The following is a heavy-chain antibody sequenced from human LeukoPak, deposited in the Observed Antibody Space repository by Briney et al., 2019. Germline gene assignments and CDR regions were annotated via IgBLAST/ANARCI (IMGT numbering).Heavy chain of an antibody. J-gene: IGHJ3*02. D-gene: IGHD2-15*01. CDR3: ARWGLGEDIVMVVAATPLAAFDI. CDR1: GYTFTGYY. Sequence: ASVKVSCKASGYTFTGYYMHWVRQAPGQGLEWMGWINPNSGGTNYAQKFQGWVTMTRDTSISTAYMELSRLRSDDTAVYYCARWGLGEDIVMVVAATPLAAFDIWGQGTMVTVSS. V-gene: IGHV1-2*04. CDR2: INPNSGGT.